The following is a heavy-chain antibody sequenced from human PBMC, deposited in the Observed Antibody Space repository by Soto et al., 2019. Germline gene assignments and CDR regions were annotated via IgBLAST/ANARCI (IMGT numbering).Heavy chain of an antibody. CDR3: ATLWFGEGNY. CDR1: GGSISSSSYY. D-gene: IGHD3-10*01. CDR2: IYYSGST. J-gene: IGHJ4*02. V-gene: IGHV4-39*01. Sequence: QLQLQESGPGLVKPSETLSLTCTVSGGSISSSSYYWGWIRQPPGKGLEWIGSIYYSGSTYYNPSLKCRVTISVDTSKTQFSLKLSSVAAADTAVYYCATLWFGEGNYWGQGTLVTVSS.